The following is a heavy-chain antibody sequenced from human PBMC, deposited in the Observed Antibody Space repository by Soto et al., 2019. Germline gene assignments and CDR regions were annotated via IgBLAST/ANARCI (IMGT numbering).Heavy chain of an antibody. CDR3: ARTDSGSYGDHFDY. Sequence: SETLSLTCTVSGGSISGYYWSWIRQPPGKGLEWIGYIYYSGSTNYNPSLKSRVTISVDTSKNQFSLKLSSVTAADTAVYYCARTDSGSYGDHFDYWGQGTLVTVSS. D-gene: IGHD1-26*01. CDR2: IYYSGST. J-gene: IGHJ4*02. V-gene: IGHV4-59*01. CDR1: GGSISGYY.